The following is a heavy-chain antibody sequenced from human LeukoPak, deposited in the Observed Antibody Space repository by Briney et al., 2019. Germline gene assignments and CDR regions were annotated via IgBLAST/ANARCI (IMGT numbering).Heavy chain of an antibody. CDR3: ARERRRDYYYYGMDV. J-gene: IGHJ6*02. CDR1: GGSISGYY. V-gene: IGHV4-59*12. D-gene: IGHD1-1*01. Sequence: SETLSLTCTVSGGSISGYYWSWIRQPPGKGLEWVGYIYSSGSTNYNPSLKSRVTISVDRSKNQFSLKLSSVTAADTAVYYCARERRRDYYYYGMDVWGQGTTVTVSS. CDR2: IYSSGST.